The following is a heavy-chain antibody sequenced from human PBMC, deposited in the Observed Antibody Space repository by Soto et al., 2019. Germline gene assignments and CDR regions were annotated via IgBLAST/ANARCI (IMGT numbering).Heavy chain of an antibody. V-gene: IGHV4-34*01. Sequence: PSETLSLTCAVYGWSFNGYYWTWIRQPPGKGLEWIGEIKHSGSTNYNPSLKSRVTISVDTSKNQFSLNLTSVTAADTAAYYCARGTFRGYSYGYYFDYWGQGALVTVSS. D-gene: IGHD5-18*01. CDR3: ARGTFRGYSYGYYFDY. CDR1: GWSFNGYY. CDR2: IKHSGST. J-gene: IGHJ4*02.